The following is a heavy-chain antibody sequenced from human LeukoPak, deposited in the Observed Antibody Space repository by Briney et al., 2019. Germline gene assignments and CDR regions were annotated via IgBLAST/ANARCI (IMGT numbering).Heavy chain of an antibody. CDR3: ARRQYYYDSSGYYYTYYYGMDV. CDR1: GGSFSGYY. CDR2: INHSGST. V-gene: IGHV4-34*01. J-gene: IGHJ6*02. D-gene: IGHD3-22*01. Sequence: SETLSLTCAVYGGSFSGYYWSWIRQPPGKGLEWIGEINHSGSTNYNPSLKSRVTISVDTSKNQFSLELSSVTAADTAVYYCARRQYYYDSSGYYYTYYYGMDVWGQGTTVTVS.